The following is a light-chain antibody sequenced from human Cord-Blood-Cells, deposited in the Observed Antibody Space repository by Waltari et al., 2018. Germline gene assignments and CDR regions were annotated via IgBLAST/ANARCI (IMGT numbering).Light chain of an antibody. CDR1: SSDVGGYNY. Sequence: QSALTQPASVSGSPGQSITISCTGTSSDVGGYNYVSWYQQHPSKAPKLMIYYVSNRPSGVSNRFAGSKSGNTASLTISVLQAEDEADYYCSSYTSSSTWVFGGGTKLTVL. CDR2: YVS. J-gene: IGLJ3*02. CDR3: SSYTSSSTWV. V-gene: IGLV2-14*01.